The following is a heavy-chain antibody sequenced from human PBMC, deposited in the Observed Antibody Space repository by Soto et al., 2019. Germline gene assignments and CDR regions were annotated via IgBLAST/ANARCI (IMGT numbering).Heavy chain of an antibody. CDR1: GGSISSYY. Sequence: SETLSLTCTVSGGSISSYYWSWIRQPPGKGLEWIGYIYYSGSTNYNPSLKSRVTISVDTPKNQFSLKLSSVTAADTAVYYCARSRGAARPAFDIWGQGTMVTVSS. CDR3: ARSRGAARPAFDI. CDR2: IYYSGST. J-gene: IGHJ3*02. V-gene: IGHV4-59*08. D-gene: IGHD6-6*01.